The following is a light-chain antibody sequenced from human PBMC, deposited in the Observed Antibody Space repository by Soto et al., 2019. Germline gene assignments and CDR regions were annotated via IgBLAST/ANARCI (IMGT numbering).Light chain of an antibody. V-gene: IGLV2-14*01. Sequence: QSVLTQPASVSGSPGQSIAISCTGTSSDVGSYNSVSWYQQFPGKAPKLILYAVTNRPSGVSNRFSGSKSGNTASLNISGLQAEDEADYFCSSYTTSATLVFGVGTQLTVL. CDR1: SSDVGSYNS. CDR3: SSYTTSATLV. J-gene: IGLJ2*01. CDR2: AVT.